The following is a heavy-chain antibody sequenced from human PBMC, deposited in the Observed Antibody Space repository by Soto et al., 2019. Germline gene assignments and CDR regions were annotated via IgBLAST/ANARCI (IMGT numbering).Heavy chain of an antibody. J-gene: IGHJ6*02. V-gene: IGHV4-59*01. D-gene: IGHD2-21*02. CDR3: ARDLWGYCGADCYPLDV. CDR1: GASINTYY. CDR2: MYNNGST. Sequence: SETLSLTCTVSGASINTYYWSWIRQPPGKGLERFGYMYNNGSTIYNPSLMSRVTISVDTSKNQFSLKLNSVTAADTAVYYCARDLWGYCGADCYPLDVWGQGTTVTVS.